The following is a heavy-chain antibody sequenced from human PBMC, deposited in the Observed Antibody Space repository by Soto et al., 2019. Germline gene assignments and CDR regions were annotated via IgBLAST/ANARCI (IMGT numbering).Heavy chain of an antibody. Sequence: TLSLTCIVSGGSISSSSYYWGWIRQPPVKGLEWIGSIYYSGSTYYNPSLKSRVTISVDTSKNQFSLKLSSVTAADTAVVYCARHRARNWFDPWGQGTLVTVSS. CDR1: GGSISSSSYY. V-gene: IGHV4-39*01. J-gene: IGHJ5*02. CDR3: ARHRARNWFDP. D-gene: IGHD6-6*01. CDR2: IYYSGST.